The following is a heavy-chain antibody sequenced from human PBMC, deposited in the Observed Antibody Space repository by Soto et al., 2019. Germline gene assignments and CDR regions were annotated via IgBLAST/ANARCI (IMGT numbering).Heavy chain of an antibody. J-gene: IGHJ6*02. Sequence: GESLKISCKGSGYSFTSYWISWVRQMPGKGLEWMGRIDPSDSYTNYSPSFQGHVTISADKSISTAYLQWSSLKASDTAMYYCAILAAAAPAGYYYYGMDVWGQGTTVTVSS. D-gene: IGHD6-13*01. CDR1: GYSFTSYW. V-gene: IGHV5-10-1*01. CDR2: IDPSDSYT. CDR3: AILAAAAPAGYYYYGMDV.